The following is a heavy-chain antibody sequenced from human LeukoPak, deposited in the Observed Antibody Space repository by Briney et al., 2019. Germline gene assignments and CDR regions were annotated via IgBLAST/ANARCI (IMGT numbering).Heavy chain of an antibody. J-gene: IGHJ3*02. D-gene: IGHD3-22*01. V-gene: IGHV1-69*05. Sequence: GASVKVSCKASGYTFTGYYMHWVRQAPGQGLEWMGGIIPIFGTANYAQKFQGRVTITTDESTSTAYMELSSLRSEDTAVYYCARAVNMIVVVSDAFDIWGQGTMVTVSS. CDR1: GYTFTGYY. CDR3: ARAVNMIVVVSDAFDI. CDR2: IIPIFGTA.